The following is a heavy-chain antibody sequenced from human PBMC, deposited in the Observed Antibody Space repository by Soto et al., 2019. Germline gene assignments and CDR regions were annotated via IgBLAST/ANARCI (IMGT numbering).Heavy chain of an antibody. CDR1: GFTFSDNT. CDR2: ITSSGSII. D-gene: IGHD3-10*01. Sequence: GGSLRLSCAASGFTFSDNTMNWIRQAPGKGLEWVSYITSSGSIIYYADSVKGRFTISRDNAKNSLYLQLNSLRAEDTAVYYCAVDLCYYLSDVYFDYWGQGALVTVSS. CDR3: AVDLCYYLSDVYFDY. J-gene: IGHJ4*02. V-gene: IGHV3-11*01.